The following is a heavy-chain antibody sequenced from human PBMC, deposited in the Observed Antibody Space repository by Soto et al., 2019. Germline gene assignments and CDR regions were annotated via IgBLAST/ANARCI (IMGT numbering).Heavy chain of an antibody. Sequence: EVQLLESGGGLVQPGGSLRLSCAASGFTFSSYAMSWVRQAPGKGLEWVSGISGSGDSTYYADSVKGRFTISRDNSKNTLYLQMNSLRAEDTAVYYCAKGGPGIAVAGTGYFQHWGQGTLVTVPS. CDR1: GFTFSSYA. V-gene: IGHV3-23*01. CDR2: ISGSGDST. CDR3: AKGGPGIAVAGTGYFQH. J-gene: IGHJ1*01. D-gene: IGHD6-19*01.